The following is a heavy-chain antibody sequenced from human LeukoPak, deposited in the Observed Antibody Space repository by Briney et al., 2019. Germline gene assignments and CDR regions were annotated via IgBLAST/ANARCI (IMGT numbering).Heavy chain of an antibody. D-gene: IGHD3-3*01. V-gene: IGHV3-48*01. J-gene: IGHJ4*02. CDR2: ISSSSSTI. CDR1: GVTFSSYS. Sequence: PGGSLRLSCAASGVTFSSYSMNWVRQAPGKGLEWVSYISSSSSTIYYADSVKGRFTISRDNAKNSLYLQMNSLRAEDTAVYYCARDGVGLRFLVPRPSFFDYWGQGTLVTVSS. CDR3: ARDGVGLRFLVPRPSFFDY.